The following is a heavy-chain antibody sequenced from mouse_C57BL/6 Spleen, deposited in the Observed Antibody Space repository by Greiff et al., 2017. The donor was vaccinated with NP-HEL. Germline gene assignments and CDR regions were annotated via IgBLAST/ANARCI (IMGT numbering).Heavy chain of an antibody. V-gene: IGHV1-15*01. J-gene: IGHJ3*01. Sequence: QVQLQQSGAELVRPGASVTLSCKASGYTFTDYEMHWVKQTPVHGLEWIGAIDPETGGTAYNQKFKGKAILTADKSSSTAYMELRSLTSEDSAVYYCTRSDYYGSRAWFAYWGQGTLVTVSA. CDR3: TRSDYYGSRAWFAY. CDR1: GYTFTDYE. D-gene: IGHD1-1*01. CDR2: IDPETGGT.